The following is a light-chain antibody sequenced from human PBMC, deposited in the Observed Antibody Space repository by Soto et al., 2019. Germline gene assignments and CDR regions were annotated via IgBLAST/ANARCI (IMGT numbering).Light chain of an antibody. Sequence: QSALTQPASVSGSPGQPITISCTGTSSDVGGYNLVSWYQQHPGKAPKLIIYHGSKRPSGVAVRFSGSKSGNTASLAISGRQPAEDDDDYCCTYASSSHNYVFGPGTKLTVL. J-gene: IGLJ1*01. CDR2: HGS. CDR1: SSDVGGYNL. V-gene: IGLV2-23*01. CDR3: CTYASSSHNYV.